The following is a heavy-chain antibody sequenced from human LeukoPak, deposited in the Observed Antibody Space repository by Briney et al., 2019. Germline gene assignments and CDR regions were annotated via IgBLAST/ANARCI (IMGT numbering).Heavy chain of an antibody. Sequence: PGGSLRLSCAASGFTFSSYAMHWVRQAPGKGLEWVAVISYDGSNKYYADSVKGRFTISRDNSKNTLYLQMNSLRAEDTAVYYCARDSRSYIRGYPTVHFDYWGQGTLVTVSS. CDR3: ARDSRSYIRGYPTVHFDY. CDR2: ISYDGSNK. V-gene: IGHV3-30-3*01. CDR1: GFTFSSYA. J-gene: IGHJ4*02. D-gene: IGHD2-15*01.